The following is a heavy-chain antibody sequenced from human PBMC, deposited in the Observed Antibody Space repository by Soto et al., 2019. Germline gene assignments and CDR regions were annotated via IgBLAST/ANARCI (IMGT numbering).Heavy chain of an antibody. V-gene: IGHV4-31*03. D-gene: IGHD6-13*01. CDR2: IYYSGGT. Sequence: QVQLQESGPGLVKPSQTLSLTCTVSGGSISSGGYYWSWIRQHPGKGLEWIGYIYYSGGTYYNPSLKCRVTISVDTSKNQFSLKLSSVTAADTAVYDCARSFGVAAAGPFDYWGQGTLVTVSS. CDR1: GGSISSGGYY. CDR3: ARSFGVAAAGPFDY. J-gene: IGHJ4*02.